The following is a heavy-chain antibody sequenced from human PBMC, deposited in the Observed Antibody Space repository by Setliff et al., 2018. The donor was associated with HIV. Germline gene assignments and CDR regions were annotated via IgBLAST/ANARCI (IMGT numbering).Heavy chain of an antibody. V-gene: IGHV1-2*02. Sequence: ASVKVSCKASGYTFTDYFIHWVRQAPGRGLEWMGWFSPHNGDTNIPQRFQGRVTMTRDTSINTAYMELNSLRSDDTAVYYCARGRVYCTGGTCAVVGFDIWGQGTMVTVSS. CDR3: ARGRVYCTGGTCAVVGFDI. D-gene: IGHD2-8*02. CDR1: GYTFTDYF. J-gene: IGHJ3*02. CDR2: FSPHNGDT.